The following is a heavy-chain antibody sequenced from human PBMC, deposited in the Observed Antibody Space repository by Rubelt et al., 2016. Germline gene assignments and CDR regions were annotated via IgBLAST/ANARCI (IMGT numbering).Heavy chain of an antibody. D-gene: IGHD3-16*01. CDR2: IFHSGST. CDR3: ARAVRWGALDY. V-gene: IGHV4-39*07. Sequence: QLQLQESGPGLVKPSETLSLTCTVSGGSISSSSYYWGWIRQPPGKGLEWIGSIFHSGSTYYNPSLKSRVTISGDSAKNQVSLKLSSVTAADTAVYYCARAVRWGALDYWGQGTLVTVSS. CDR1: GGSISSSSYY. J-gene: IGHJ4*02.